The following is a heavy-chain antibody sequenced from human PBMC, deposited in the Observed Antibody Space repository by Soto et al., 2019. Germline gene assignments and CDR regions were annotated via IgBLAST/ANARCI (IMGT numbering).Heavy chain of an antibody. CDR3: AKRETGEETLDY. CDR2: ISGSGGST. V-gene: IGHV3-23*01. CDR1: GFTFSSYA. J-gene: IGHJ4*02. Sequence: GGSLRLSCAASGFTFSSYAMSWVRQAPGKGLEWVSAISGSGGSTDYADSVKGRFTISRDNSKNKLYLQMNSLRAEDTAVYYCAKRETGEETLDYGGQGTLVTVSS. D-gene: IGHD7-27*01.